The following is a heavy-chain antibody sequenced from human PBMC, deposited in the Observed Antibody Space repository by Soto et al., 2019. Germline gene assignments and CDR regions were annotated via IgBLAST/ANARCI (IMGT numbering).Heavy chain of an antibody. CDR1: GYTLTSYD. D-gene: IGHD1-7*01. Sequence: QVQLVQSGAEVKKPGASVKVSCKASGYTLTSYDINWVRQATGQGLEWMGWMNPNSGNTGYAQKFQDRVTMTRNTSINTAYMELSSLRSEDTAVYYCAKTTYFYFDLWGRGTLVTVSS. V-gene: IGHV1-8*01. CDR2: MNPNSGNT. J-gene: IGHJ2*01. CDR3: AKTTYFYFDL.